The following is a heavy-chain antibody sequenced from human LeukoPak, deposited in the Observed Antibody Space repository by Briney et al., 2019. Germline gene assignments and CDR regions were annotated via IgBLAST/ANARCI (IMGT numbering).Heavy chain of an antibody. Sequence: GESLKISCQGSGYSFAKYWIGWVRQMPGKGLEWMGNIYPGDSDTRYSPSFQGQVRISVDTSISTTYLEWSSLKASDSATYYCARPVGYGSQTINWFDSWGQGTLVTVSS. V-gene: IGHV5-51*01. CDR1: GYSFAKYW. CDR2: IYPGDSDT. J-gene: IGHJ5*01. D-gene: IGHD3-10*01. CDR3: ARPVGYGSQTINWFDS.